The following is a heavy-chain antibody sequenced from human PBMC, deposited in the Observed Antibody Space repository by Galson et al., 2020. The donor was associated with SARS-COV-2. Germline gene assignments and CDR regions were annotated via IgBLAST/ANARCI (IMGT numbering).Heavy chain of an antibody. CDR3: ARAKRSFRGVIIVGDFDY. D-gene: IGHD3-10*01. Sequence: GGSLRLSCAASGFTFSSYSMNWVRQAPGKGLEWVSSISSSSSYIYYADSVKGRFTISRDNAKNSLYLQMNSLRAEDTAVYYCARAKRSFRGVIIVGDFDYWGQGTLVTVSS. CDR1: GFTFSSYS. J-gene: IGHJ4*02. CDR2: ISSSSSYI. V-gene: IGHV3-21*01.